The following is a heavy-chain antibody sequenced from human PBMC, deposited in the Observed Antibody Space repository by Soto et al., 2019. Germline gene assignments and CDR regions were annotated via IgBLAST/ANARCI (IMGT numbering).Heavy chain of an antibody. CDR3: VTRTGNSWLDF. CDR2: TYYRSKWYN. J-gene: IGHJ2*01. CDR1: GDSVSSSSVT. V-gene: IGHV6-1*01. Sequence: PSQTLSLTCAISGDSVSSSSVTWNWIRQSPSRGLEWLGRTYYRSKWYNDYAESVKSRITINPDTSKNQFSLHLNSVTPEDTAVYSCVTRTGNSWLDFWGRHSLVTAAS. D-gene: IGHD3-22*01.